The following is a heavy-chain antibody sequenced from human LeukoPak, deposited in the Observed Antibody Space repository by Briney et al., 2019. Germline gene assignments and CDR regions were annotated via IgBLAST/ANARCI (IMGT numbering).Heavy chain of an antibody. CDR3: ARVDGSPDY. J-gene: IGHJ4*02. D-gene: IGHD2-15*01. CDR1: GYTFTGYY. V-gene: IGHV1-2*02. Sequence: ASVKVSCKASGYTFTGYYMHWVRQAPGQGLEWMGWINPNSGGTNYAQKFQGRVTMTRDTSIRTAYMEVSNLRSEDTAVYYCARVDGSPDYWGQGTLLTVSS. CDR2: INPNSGGT.